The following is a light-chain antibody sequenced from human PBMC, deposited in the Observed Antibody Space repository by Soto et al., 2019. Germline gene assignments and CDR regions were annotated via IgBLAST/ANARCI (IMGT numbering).Light chain of an antibody. Sequence: QSVLTQPPSVSGAPGQRVTMSCTGSSSNIGAGYDVHWFQQLPGTAPRLLIYGNINRLAGVPARFSGSKSGTSASLAITGLQAEDEADYYCQSYDSSLSAWVFSGGTKLTVL. CDR3: QSYDSSLSAWV. CDR1: SSNIGAGYD. J-gene: IGLJ2*01. V-gene: IGLV1-40*01. CDR2: GNI.